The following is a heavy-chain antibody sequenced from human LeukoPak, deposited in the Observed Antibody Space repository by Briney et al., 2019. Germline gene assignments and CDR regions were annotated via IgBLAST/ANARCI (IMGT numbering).Heavy chain of an antibody. CDR2: ISYDGSNK. Sequence: GRSLRLSCAASGVTFSSYAMHWVRQAPGKGLEWVAVISYDGSNKYYADSVKGRFTISRDNSKNTLYLQMNSLRAEDTAVYYCARDFGSAAAGTGPVDYWGQGTLVTVSS. CDR1: GVTFSSYA. V-gene: IGHV3-30-3*01. D-gene: IGHD6-13*01. CDR3: ARDFGSAAAGTGPVDY. J-gene: IGHJ4*02.